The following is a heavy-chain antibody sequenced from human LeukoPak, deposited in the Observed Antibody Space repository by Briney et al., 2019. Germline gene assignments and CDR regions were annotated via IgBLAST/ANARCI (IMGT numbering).Heavy chain of an antibody. D-gene: IGHD3-3*01. J-gene: IGHJ4*02. CDR1: GFTVSSNY. Sequence: GGSLRLSCAASGFTVSSNYMSWGRQAPGKGLEWVSVIYSGGSTYYADSVKGRFTISRDNSKNTLYLQMNSLRAEDTAVYYCARDRGTYDFWSGYYSNYYFDYWGQGTLVTVSS. CDR2: IYSGGST. V-gene: IGHV3-66*01. CDR3: ARDRGTYDFWSGYYSNYYFDY.